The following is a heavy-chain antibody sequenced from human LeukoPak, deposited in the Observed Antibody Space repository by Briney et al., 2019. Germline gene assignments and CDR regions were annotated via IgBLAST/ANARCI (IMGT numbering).Heavy chain of an antibody. J-gene: IGHJ4*02. CDR1: GYTFPSYY. D-gene: IGHD6-13*01. V-gene: IGHV1-46*01. CDR3: ARGQDWAAAGTGYYFDY. CDR2: INPSAGNT. Sequence: ASVKVSCKTSGYTFPSYYIHWVRQAPGQGLEWMARINPSAGNTNYAPKFQGRVTLTRDTSTATVYMELSSLNSKDTAVYYCARGQDWAAAGTGYYFDYWGQGTLVTVSS.